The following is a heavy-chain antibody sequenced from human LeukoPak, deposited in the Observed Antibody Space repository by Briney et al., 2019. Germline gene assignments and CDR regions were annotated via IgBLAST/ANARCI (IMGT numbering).Heavy chain of an antibody. CDR1: GFTFSSYA. Sequence: GGSLRLSCAASGFTFSSYAMSWVRQAPGKGLEWVSAISGSGGSTYYADSVKGRSTISRDNSKNTLYLQMNSLRAEDTAVYYCAKDVNSYNWFDPWGQGTLVTVSS. V-gene: IGHV3-23*01. CDR3: AKDVNSYNWFDP. J-gene: IGHJ5*02. CDR2: ISGSGGST.